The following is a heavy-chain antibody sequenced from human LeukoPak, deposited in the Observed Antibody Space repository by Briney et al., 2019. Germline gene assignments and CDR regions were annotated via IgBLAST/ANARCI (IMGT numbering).Heavy chain of an antibody. CDR3: ARDRIRITMIENWFDP. V-gene: IGHV1-69*13. CDR2: IIPIFGTA. Sequence: SVKVSCKASGGTFSSYAISRVRQAPGQGLEWMGGIIPIFGTANYAQKFQGRVTITADESTSTAYMELRSLRSDDTAVYYCARDRIRITMIENWFDPWGQGTLVTVSS. D-gene: IGHD3-22*01. CDR1: GGTFSSYA. J-gene: IGHJ5*02.